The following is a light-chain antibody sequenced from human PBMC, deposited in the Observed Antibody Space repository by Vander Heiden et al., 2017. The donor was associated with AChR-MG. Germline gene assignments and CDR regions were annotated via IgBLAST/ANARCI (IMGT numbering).Light chain of an antibody. CDR2: GAS. CDR3: QQDGNSPRR. Sequence: DLTQSPGTLSLSPGERAALSCRASQSVSNNYLAWYQQKPGQSPRLLIFGASNRANDIPDRFNGSGSGTDFTLTIDRLDPEDVAVYFCQQDGNSPRRFGQGIQAEIK. J-gene: IGKJ1*01. CDR1: QSVSNNY. V-gene: IGKV3-20*01.